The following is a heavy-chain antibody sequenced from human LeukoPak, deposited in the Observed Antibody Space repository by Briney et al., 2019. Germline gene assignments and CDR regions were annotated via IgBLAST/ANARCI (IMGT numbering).Heavy chain of an antibody. V-gene: IGHV4-59*01. CDR2: IYYNGNT. Sequence: SGTLSLTCTVSGASISSSYWSWIRQPPGKRLEWIGYIYYNGNTNSNPSLKSRDTISADTSKNQFSLNLSSVTAADTAVYYCVRGNYDNRGYSNAFDIWGQGAMVTVSS. J-gene: IGHJ3*02. CDR1: GASISSSY. D-gene: IGHD3-22*01. CDR3: VRGNYDNRGYSNAFDI.